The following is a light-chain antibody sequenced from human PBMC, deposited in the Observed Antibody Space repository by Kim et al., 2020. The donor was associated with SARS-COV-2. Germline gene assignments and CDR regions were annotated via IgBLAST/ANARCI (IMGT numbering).Light chain of an antibody. Sequence: SVSPGERATLSCRASQSVSSNLAWYQQKPGQAPRLLINGASTRATGIPVRFCGSGSGTEFTLTISSLQSEDFAVYYCQQYNNWLTFGQGTRLEIK. V-gene: IGKV3-15*01. J-gene: IGKJ5*01. CDR3: QQYNNWLT. CDR2: GAS. CDR1: QSVSSN.